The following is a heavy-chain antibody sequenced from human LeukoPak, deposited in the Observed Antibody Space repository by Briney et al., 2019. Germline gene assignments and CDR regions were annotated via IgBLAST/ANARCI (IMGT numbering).Heavy chain of an antibody. Sequence: ASVKVSCKASGYTFTGYYMHWVRQAPGQGLEWMGRISPNSGGTNYAQKFQGRVTMTRDTSISTAYMELSRLRSDDTAVYYCAREGRDGTIFGVVDYWGQGTLVTVSS. D-gene: IGHD3-3*01. V-gene: IGHV1-2*06. J-gene: IGHJ4*02. CDR1: GYTFTGYY. CDR2: ISPNSGGT. CDR3: AREGRDGTIFGVVDY.